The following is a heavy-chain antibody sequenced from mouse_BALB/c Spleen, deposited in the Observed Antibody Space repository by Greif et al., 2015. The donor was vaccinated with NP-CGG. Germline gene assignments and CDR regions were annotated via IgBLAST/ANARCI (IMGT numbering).Heavy chain of an antibody. CDR2: ISSGSSTI. CDR1: GFTFSSFG. J-gene: IGHJ3*01. D-gene: IGHD2-1*01. CDR3: ARSGFYGNSFAY. Sequence: EVKVVESGGGLVQPGGSRKLSCAASGFTFSSFGMHWVRRAPEKGLEWVAYISSGSSTIYYADTVKGRFTISRDNPKNTLFLQMTSLRSEDTAMYYCARSGFYGNSFAYWGQGTLVTVSA. V-gene: IGHV5-17*02.